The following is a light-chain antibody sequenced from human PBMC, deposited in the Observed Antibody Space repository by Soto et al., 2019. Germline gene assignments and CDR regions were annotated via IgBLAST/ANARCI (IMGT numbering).Light chain of an antibody. V-gene: IGKV3-20*01. CDR3: QQYGSSRT. Sequence: EIGLTQSPGTLSLSPGERATLSCRASQSTSSNYLAWYQQKPGQAPRLLIYGASSRATGIPDRFSGSGSGTDFTLTISRLEPEDFAVYYCQQYGSSRTFGQGTKV. CDR1: QSTSSNY. J-gene: IGKJ1*01. CDR2: GAS.